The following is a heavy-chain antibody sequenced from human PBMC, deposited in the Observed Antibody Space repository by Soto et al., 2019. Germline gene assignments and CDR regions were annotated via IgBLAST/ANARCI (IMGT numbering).Heavy chain of an antibody. CDR3: ASTAAGTKY. CDR1: GGSVSTSRYY. CDR2: IHYSGST. J-gene: IGHJ4*02. V-gene: IGHV4-39*01. D-gene: IGHD6-13*01. Sequence: SETLSLTCTVSGGSVSTSRYYWGWIRQPPGKGLEWIGVIHYSGSTYYNPSLKSRVTISADTTKNQFSLKLNSVTAADTAVYYCASTAAGTKYWGQGTLVTVSS.